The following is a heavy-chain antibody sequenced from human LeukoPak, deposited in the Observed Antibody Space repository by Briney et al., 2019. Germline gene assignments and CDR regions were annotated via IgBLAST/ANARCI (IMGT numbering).Heavy chain of an antibody. D-gene: IGHD3-3*01. Sequence: ASVKVSCKASGGTFSSYAISWVRQATGQGLEWMGWMNPNSGNTGYAQKFQGRVTITRNTSISTAYMELSSLRSEDTAVYYCARAPVPYYDFWSGYTYYYYYYMDVWGKGTTVTVSS. CDR2: MNPNSGNT. CDR1: GGTFSSYA. CDR3: ARAPVPYYDFWSGYTYYYYYYMDV. J-gene: IGHJ6*03. V-gene: IGHV1-8*03.